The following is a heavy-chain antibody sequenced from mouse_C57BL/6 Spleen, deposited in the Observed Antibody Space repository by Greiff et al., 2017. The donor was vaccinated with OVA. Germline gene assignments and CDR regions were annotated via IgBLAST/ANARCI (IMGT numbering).Heavy chain of an antibody. CDR1: GYTFTSYG. D-gene: IGHD1-1*01. J-gene: IGHJ1*03. CDR2: IYPRSGNT. Sequence: QVQLQQSGAELARPGASVKLSCKASGYTFTSYGISWVKQRTGQGLEWIGEIYPRSGNTYYNEKFKGKATLTADKSSSTAYMELRSLTSEDSAVYFCARERDEDYYGSSLYWYFDVWGTGTTVTVSS. CDR3: ARERDEDYYGSSLYWYFDV. V-gene: IGHV1-81*01.